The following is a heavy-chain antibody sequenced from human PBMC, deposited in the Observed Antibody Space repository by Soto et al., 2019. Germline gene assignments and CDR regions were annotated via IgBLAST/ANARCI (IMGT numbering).Heavy chain of an antibody. Sequence: PSQTLSLTCAISGDSVSSNSAAWNWIRQSPSRGLEWLGRTYYRSKWYNDYAVSVKSRITINPDTSKNQFSLQLNSVTPEDTAVYYCARDRGYSYGLFYYYYGMDVWGQGTTVTVSS. D-gene: IGHD5-18*01. CDR3: ARDRGYSYGLFYYYYGMDV. CDR2: TYYRSKWYN. CDR1: GDSVSSNSAA. V-gene: IGHV6-1*01. J-gene: IGHJ6*02.